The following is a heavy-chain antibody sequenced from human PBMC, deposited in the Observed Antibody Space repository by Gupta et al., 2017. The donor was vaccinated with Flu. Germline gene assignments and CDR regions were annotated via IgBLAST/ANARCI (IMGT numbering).Heavy chain of an antibody. CDR2: IYYSGST. CDR3: ARSLPLGDTPAAIRIAARPGGVDY. V-gene: IGHV4-39*01. D-gene: IGHD6-6*01. Sequence: WIGSIYYSGSTYYNPSLKSRVTISVDTSKNQFSLKLSSVTAADTAVYYCARSLPLGDTPAAIRIAARPGGVDYWGQGTLVTVSS. J-gene: IGHJ4*02.